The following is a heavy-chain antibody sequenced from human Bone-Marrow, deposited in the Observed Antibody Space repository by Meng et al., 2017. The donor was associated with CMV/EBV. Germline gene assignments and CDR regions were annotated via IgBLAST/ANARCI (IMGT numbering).Heavy chain of an antibody. CDR1: GYTFDDYA. J-gene: IGHJ4*02. Sequence: LSLTCAASGYTFDDYAMHWVRQAPGKGLELVSGISWNSGSIGYADSVKGRFTISRDNAKNSLYLQMNSLRAEDTALYYCAKTHCSSTSCKGHYFDYWVQGTLVTVSS. V-gene: IGHV3-9*01. CDR2: ISWNSGSI. D-gene: IGHD2-2*01. CDR3: AKTHCSSTSCKGHYFDY.